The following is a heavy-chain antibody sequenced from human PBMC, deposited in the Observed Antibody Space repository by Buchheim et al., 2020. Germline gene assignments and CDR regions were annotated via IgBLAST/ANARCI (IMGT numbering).Heavy chain of an antibody. CDR1: GYSFSTYW. CDR2: IYPGDSDT. D-gene: IGHD1-26*01. V-gene: IGHV5-51*01. Sequence: EVQLIQSGAEVRKPGESLKISCKGSGYSFSTYWIGWVRQMPGKGLEWMGLIYPGDSDTRYSPSFRGQITLSVDKYISTAYPQWSSLKASDTAMYYCARATSGSYYGYGYWGQGTL. J-gene: IGHJ4*02. CDR3: ARATSGSYYGYGY.